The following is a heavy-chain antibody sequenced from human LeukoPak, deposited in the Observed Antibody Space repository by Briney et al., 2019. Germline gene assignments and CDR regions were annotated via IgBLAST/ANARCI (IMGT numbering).Heavy chain of an antibody. J-gene: IGHJ4*02. CDR2: IDGSGGTT. CDR3: AREGVIAAAGTFDY. V-gene: IGHV3-23*01. Sequence: PGGSPRLSCAASGFTFNSYVMSWVRQAPGKGLEWVSVIDGSGGTTYSADSVKGRFTISRDNSKNTLYLQMNSLRAEDTAVYYCAREGVIAAAGTFDYWGQGTLVTVSS. D-gene: IGHD6-13*01. CDR1: GFTFNSYV.